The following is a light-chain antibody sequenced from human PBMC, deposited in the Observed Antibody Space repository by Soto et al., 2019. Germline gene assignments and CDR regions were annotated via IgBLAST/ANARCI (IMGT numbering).Light chain of an antibody. CDR2: FDS. CDR1: DIETKS. V-gene: IGLV3-21*04. CDR3: QVWDRPPDLV. J-gene: IGLJ2*01. Sequence: SYELTQPPSVSGAPGKTARITCGGNDIETKSVHGYQQKPGQAPVLVMSFDSDRPSEIPERFSGSNSGNMASLTISRDEAGDEAYYYCQVWDRPPDLVFGGGTKLNVL.